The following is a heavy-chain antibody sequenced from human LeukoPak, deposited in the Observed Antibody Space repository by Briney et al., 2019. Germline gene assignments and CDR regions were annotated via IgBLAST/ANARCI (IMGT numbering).Heavy chain of an antibody. D-gene: IGHD3-22*01. CDR2: IWYDGSNK. CDR1: GFTFSNYG. J-gene: IGHJ4*02. CDR3: ARDRSYDSSGYLGY. V-gene: IGHV3-33*01. Sequence: PGGSLRLSCAASGFTFSNYGMHWVRQAPGKGLEWVPVIWYDGSNKYYADSVKGRSTISRDNSKNTLYLQVNSLRAEDTAVYYCARDRSYDSSGYLGYWGQGTLVTVSS.